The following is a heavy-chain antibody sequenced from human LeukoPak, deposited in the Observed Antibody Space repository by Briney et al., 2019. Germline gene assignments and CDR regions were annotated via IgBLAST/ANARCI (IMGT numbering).Heavy chain of an antibody. CDR3: ATTTASPEGWFDP. CDR1: GYTFTGYY. J-gene: IGHJ5*02. D-gene: IGHD4-17*01. V-gene: IGHV1-2*04. Sequence: ASVKVSCKASGYTFTGYYMHWVRQAPGQGLEWMGWINPNSGGTNYAQKFQGWVTMTRDTSISTAYMELSRLRSDDTAVYYCATTTASPEGWFDPWGQGTLVTVSS. CDR2: INPNSGGT.